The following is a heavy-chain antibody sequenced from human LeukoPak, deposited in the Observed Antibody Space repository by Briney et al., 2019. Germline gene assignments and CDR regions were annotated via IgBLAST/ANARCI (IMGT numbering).Heavy chain of an antibody. J-gene: IGHJ4*02. CDR3: TRDVDFDS. CDR2: NSWNSDDI. Sequence: PGRSLRLSCAASGFAFGEFAMHWVRQLPGGGLEWVSGNSWNSDDIDYAASVRGRFTISRDNAKSSLYLQMNSLREDDTALYYCTRDVDFDSWGQGTQVTVAS. V-gene: IGHV3-9*01. CDR1: GFAFGEFA.